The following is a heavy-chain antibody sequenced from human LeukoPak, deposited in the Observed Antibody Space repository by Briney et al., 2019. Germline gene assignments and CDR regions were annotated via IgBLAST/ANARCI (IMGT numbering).Heavy chain of an antibody. V-gene: IGHV4-39*01. CDR1: GGSISSSSYY. J-gene: IGHJ4*02. CDR3: ARDYYDSSGRPV. D-gene: IGHD3-22*01. Sequence: SETLSLTCTVSGGSISSSSYYWGWIRQPPGKGLEWIGSIYYSGSTHYNPSLKSRVTISVDTSKNQFSLKLSSVTAADTAVYYCARDYYDSSGRPVWGQGTLVTVSS. CDR2: IYYSGST.